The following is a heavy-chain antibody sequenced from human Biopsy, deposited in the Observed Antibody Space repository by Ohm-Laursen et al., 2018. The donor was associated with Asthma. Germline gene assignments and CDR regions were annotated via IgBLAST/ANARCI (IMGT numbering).Heavy chain of an antibody. Sequence: SETLSLTCTVSGVSIRSYYWTWIRQPPGKGLEWIGNIHYSGSTYSNPSLKSRVTISVDTSKKQISPKLRSVTAADAAVYYCARGISRVTGLFDHFDSWGQGTLVTVSS. D-gene: IGHD2-21*02. V-gene: IGHV4-59*01. CDR1: GVSIRSYY. CDR3: ARGISRVTGLFDHFDS. CDR2: IHYSGST. J-gene: IGHJ4*02.